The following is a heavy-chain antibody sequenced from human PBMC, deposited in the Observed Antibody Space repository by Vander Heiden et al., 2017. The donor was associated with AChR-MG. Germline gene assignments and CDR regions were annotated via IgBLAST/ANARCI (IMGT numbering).Heavy chain of an antibody. D-gene: IGHD3-10*01. CDR2: IYYSGRT. CDR1: GGSISSSRSY. J-gene: IGHJ4*02. V-gene: IGHV4-39*01. CDR3: ARHVGSGSRATDY. Sequence: QLQLQESGPGLVKPSDTLSLTCTVSGGSISSSRSYGGWIRQPPGKGLEWIGSIYYSGRTYYNPSFKSRVTISVDTSNNQFSLKMSSVTAADTAVYYCARHVGSGSRATDYWGQGTLVTVSS.